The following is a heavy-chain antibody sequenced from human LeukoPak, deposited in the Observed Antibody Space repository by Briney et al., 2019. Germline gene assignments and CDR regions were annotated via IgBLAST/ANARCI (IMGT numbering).Heavy chain of an antibody. CDR2: ISSGSGTI. J-gene: IGHJ4*02. CDR3: ARGHNTSPFDY. D-gene: IGHD2-2*01. Sequence: GGSLRLSCAASGCTFSSYSMNWVRQAPGKGLEWISYISSGSGTIYYADSVKGRFTISRDNAKNSLYLQMNSLRAEDTAVYYCARGHNTSPFDYWGQGTLVTLSS. V-gene: IGHV3-48*01. CDR1: GCTFSSYS.